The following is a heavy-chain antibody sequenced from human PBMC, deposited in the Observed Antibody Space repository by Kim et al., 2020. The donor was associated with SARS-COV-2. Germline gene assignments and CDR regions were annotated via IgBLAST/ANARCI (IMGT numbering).Heavy chain of an antibody. J-gene: IGHJ5*02. Sequence: ADSVKGRFTISRDNSKNTLYLQMNSLRAEDTAVYYCAKEAYYYDSSGPPAWGQGTLVTVSS. D-gene: IGHD3-22*01. V-gene: IGHV3-23*01. CDR3: AKEAYYYDSSGPPA.